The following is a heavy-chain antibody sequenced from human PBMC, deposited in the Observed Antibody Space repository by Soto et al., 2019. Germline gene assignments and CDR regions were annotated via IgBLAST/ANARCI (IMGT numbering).Heavy chain of an antibody. CDR3: SHRRGMIMDV. Sequence: QITLKESGPTQVKPTQTLTLTCTFSGFSLITGGVSVAWIRQPPGKALEWLALISGDDEKRYSPSLKSSLTITXDTTNNQVVFTMTNMDPLDTATYYCSHRRGMIMDVWGQGTTVTVSS. V-gene: IGHV2-5*02. D-gene: IGHD3-16*01. CDR2: ISGDDEK. J-gene: IGHJ6*02. CDR1: GFSLITGGVS.